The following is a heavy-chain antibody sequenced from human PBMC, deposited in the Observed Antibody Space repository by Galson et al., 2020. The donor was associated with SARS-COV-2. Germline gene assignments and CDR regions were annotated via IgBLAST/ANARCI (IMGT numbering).Heavy chain of an antibody. CDR1: GFIFSDAW. D-gene: IGHD3-16*02. J-gene: IGHJ4*02. V-gene: IGHV3-15*07. Sequence: GESLKISCAGSGFIFSDAWMNWVRQAPGKGLEWVGRIKSKTDGGTTDYPAAMKDRFTVSRDDSKSTLYLQMNSLRAEDTAVYYCTTPGDYIWGTYRLIQRDYWGQGTLVTVSS. CDR2: IKSKTDGGTT. CDR3: TTPGDYIWGTYRLIQRDY.